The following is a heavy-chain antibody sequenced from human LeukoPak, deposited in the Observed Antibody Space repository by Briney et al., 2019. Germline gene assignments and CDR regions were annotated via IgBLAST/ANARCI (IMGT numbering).Heavy chain of an antibody. CDR1: GFTFNDYG. CDR2: INWNGGTT. D-gene: IGHD6-19*01. V-gene: IGHV3-20*04. J-gene: IGHJ6*03. Sequence: GESLRLSCAASGFTFNDYGMTWVRQAPGKGLEWVSGINWNGGTTGYSDSVKGRLTISRDNAKNSLYLQMNSLRAEDTALYYCARGKMGVSQYSSGWDPYYYYYMDVWGKGTTVSVSS. CDR3: ARGKMGVSQYSSGWDPYYYYYMDV.